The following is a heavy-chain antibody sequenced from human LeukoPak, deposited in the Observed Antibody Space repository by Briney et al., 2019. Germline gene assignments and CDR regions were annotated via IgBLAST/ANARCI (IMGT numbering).Heavy chain of an antibody. D-gene: IGHD4-17*01. Sequence: SETLSLTCTVSGASISSYYWSWIRQPPGKGLEWLGYIYYSGSTNYNPSLKSRVTISVDTSKNQFSLKPSAVTAADTAVYYCAIQGGDFSPFDYWGQGTLVTVSS. CDR1: GASISSYY. V-gene: IGHV4-59*08. J-gene: IGHJ4*02. CDR2: IYYSGST. CDR3: AIQGGDFSPFDY.